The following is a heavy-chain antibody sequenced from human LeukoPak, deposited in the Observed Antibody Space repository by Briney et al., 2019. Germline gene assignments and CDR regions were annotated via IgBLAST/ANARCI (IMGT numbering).Heavy chain of an antibody. D-gene: IGHD6-13*01. Sequence: GASVKVSCKASGGTFSNSSINWVRQAPGQGLEWMGGIIPMFERQNDAQRFRDRVTITADESSSTVYMELSSLRSEDTAVYYCARVEAAGTGINYWGQGTLVTVSS. V-gene: IGHV1-69*01. J-gene: IGHJ4*02. CDR3: ARVEAAGTGINY. CDR1: GGTFSNSS. CDR2: IIPMFERQ.